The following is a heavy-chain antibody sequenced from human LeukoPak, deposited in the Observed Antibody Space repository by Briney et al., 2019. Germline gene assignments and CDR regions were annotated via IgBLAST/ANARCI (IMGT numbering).Heavy chain of an antibody. Sequence: SVTVSFKASGGTFSSYAISWVRQAPGQGLEWMGRIIPILGIANYAQKFQGRVTITADKSTSTAYMELSSLRSEDTAVYYCARGDIVVVPAAIPDGYYYYGMDVWGQGTTVTVSS. V-gene: IGHV1-69*04. CDR3: ARGDIVVVPAAIPDGYYYYGMDV. J-gene: IGHJ6*02. CDR2: IIPILGIA. CDR1: GGTFSSYA. D-gene: IGHD2-2*01.